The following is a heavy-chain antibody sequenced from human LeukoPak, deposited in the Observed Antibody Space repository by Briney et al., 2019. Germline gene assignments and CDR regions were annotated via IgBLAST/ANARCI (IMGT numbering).Heavy chain of an antibody. CDR2: INPNSGGT. CDR1: GYTFTVYY. J-gene: IGHJ4*02. D-gene: IGHD2-2*01. V-gene: IGHV1-2*02. CDR3: ARDLEDIVVVPAALNYFDY. Sequence: ASVKVSCKASGYTFTVYYMHWVRQAPGQGLEWMGWINPNSGGTNYAQKFQGRVTMTRDTSISTDYMELSRLRSDDTAVYYCARDLEDIVVVPAALNYFDYWGQGTLVTVSS.